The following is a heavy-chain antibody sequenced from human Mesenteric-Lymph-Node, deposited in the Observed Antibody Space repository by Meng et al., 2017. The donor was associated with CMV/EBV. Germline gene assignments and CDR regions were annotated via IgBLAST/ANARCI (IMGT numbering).Heavy chain of an antibody. CDR1: GFTVSSNY. V-gene: IGHV3-53*01. CDR3: ARGGYGDYKNWFDP. D-gene: IGHD4-17*01. Sequence: GESLKISCAASGFTVSSNYMSWVRQAPGKGLEWVSVIYGGGNTYYADSVKGRFTISRDNSKNTLYLQMNSLRAEDTAVYYCARGGYGDYKNWFDPWGQGTLVTVSS. J-gene: IGHJ5*02. CDR2: IYGGGNT.